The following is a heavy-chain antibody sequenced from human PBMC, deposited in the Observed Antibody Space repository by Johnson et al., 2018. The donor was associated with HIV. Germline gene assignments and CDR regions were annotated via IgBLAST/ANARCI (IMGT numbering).Heavy chain of an antibody. CDR3: AKDRSTGWYPAFDI. J-gene: IGHJ3*02. CDR2: ISGRGGST. V-gene: IGHV3-23*01. CDR1: GFTFSSYA. Sequence: VQLMESGGGLIQPGGSLRLSCAASGFTFSSYAMNWVRQAPGKGLEWVSAISGRGGSTYYADSVKGRFTISRDNSKNTLYLQMNSLRAEDTALYYCAKDRSTGWYPAFDIWGQGTMVTVSS. D-gene: IGHD6-19*01.